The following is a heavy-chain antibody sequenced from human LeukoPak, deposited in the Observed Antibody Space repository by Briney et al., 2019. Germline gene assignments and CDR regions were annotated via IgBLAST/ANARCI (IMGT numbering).Heavy chain of an antibody. CDR1: GGSISSYY. CDR2: IYYSGST. Sequence: PSETLSLTCTGSGGSISSYYWSWIRQPPGKGLEWIGYIYYSGSTNYNPSLKSRVTISVDTSKNQFSLKLSSVTAADTAVYYCARQEPIAVADAFDIWGQGTMVTVSS. V-gene: IGHV4-59*08. D-gene: IGHD6-19*01. J-gene: IGHJ3*02. CDR3: ARQEPIAVADAFDI.